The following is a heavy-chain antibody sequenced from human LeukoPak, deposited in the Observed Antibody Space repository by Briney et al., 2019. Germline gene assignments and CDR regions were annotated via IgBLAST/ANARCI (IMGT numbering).Heavy chain of an antibody. J-gene: IGHJ4*02. Sequence: SETLSLTCAVYGESFSGYYWSWIRQPPGKGLEWIGEVNHSGSTNYNPSLKSRVTISVATSKNQFSLKLSSVTAADTAVYYCARGGPGQQLVLVYWGQGTLVTVSS. CDR2: VNHSGST. CDR3: ARGGPGQQLVLVY. D-gene: IGHD6-13*01. V-gene: IGHV4-34*01. CDR1: GESFSGYY.